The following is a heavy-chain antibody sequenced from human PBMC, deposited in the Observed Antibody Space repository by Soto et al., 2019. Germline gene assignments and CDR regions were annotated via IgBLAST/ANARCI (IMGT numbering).Heavy chain of an antibody. CDR2: IWYDGSNK. V-gene: IGHV3-33*01. D-gene: IGHD6-19*01. J-gene: IGHJ4*02. Sequence: QVQLVESGGGVVQPGRSLRLSCAASGFTFSSYGIHWVRQAPGKGLEWVAVIWYDGSNKYHADSVKGRFTISRDNPKNTLYLQMNSLRAEDTAVYYCAREYEEYSSRWQSFDYWGQGTLVTVSS. CDR3: AREYEEYSSRWQSFDY. CDR1: GFTFSSYG.